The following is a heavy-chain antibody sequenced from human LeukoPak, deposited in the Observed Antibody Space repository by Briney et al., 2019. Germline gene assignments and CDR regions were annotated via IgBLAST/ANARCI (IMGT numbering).Heavy chain of an antibody. Sequence: SETLSLTCTVSGGSISSGGYYWSWIRQPPGKGLEWVGYIYHSGSTYYNPSLKSRVTISVDRSKNQFSLKLNSVTATDTAVYYCARDSFEGGYYYYLDVWGKGTTVTVSS. CDR2: IYHSGST. CDR1: GGSISSGGYY. J-gene: IGHJ6*03. CDR3: ARDSFEGGYYYYLDV. D-gene: IGHD3-16*01. V-gene: IGHV4-30-2*01.